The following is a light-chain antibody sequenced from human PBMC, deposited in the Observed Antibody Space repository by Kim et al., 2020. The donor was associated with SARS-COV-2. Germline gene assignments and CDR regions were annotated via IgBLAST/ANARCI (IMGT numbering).Light chain of an antibody. CDR3: AAWDDTLPAWV. CDR1: SSNLGTKS. J-gene: IGLJ3*02. V-gene: IGLV1-44*01. Sequence: GQRFTISCSGSSSNLGTKSVNWYQSLPGTAPKLLIYAIDQRPSGVPDRFSASKSGTTASLAISGLQSQDEATYYCAAWDDTLPAWVFGGGTKVTVL. CDR2: AID.